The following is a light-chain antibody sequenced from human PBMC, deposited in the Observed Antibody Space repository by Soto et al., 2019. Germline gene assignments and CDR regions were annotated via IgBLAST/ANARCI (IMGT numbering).Light chain of an antibody. Sequence: DIQMTQSPSSLSASVGDRVTITCRASQSITYWLAWYQQKPGRAPKLLIYDVFNLQSGVPSRLSGSGSGTEFTLTISSLQPDDSATYYCQQYHSFSFTFGQGTKLEIK. CDR3: QQYHSFSFT. J-gene: IGKJ2*01. CDR2: DVF. CDR1: QSITYW. V-gene: IGKV1-5*01.